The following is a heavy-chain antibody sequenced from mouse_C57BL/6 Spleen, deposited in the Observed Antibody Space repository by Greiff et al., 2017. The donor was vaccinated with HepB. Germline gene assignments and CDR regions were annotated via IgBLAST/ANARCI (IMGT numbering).Heavy chain of an antibody. J-gene: IGHJ1*03. Sequence: DVKLVESGGGLVKPGGSLKLSCAASGFTFSDYGMHWVRQAPEKRLEWVAYISSGSSTIYYAATVKGRFTISRDNAKNTLFLQITNLRSEDTAMYYCARPAYWYFDDWGTGTTVTVSS. CDR2: ISSGSSTI. CDR3: ARPAYWYFDD. V-gene: IGHV5-17*01. CDR1: GFTFSDYG.